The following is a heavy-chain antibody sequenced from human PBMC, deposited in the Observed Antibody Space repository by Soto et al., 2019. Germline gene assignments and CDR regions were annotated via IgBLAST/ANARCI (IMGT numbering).Heavy chain of an antibody. CDR3: ARLGGRYQAFDY. V-gene: IGHV4-59*08. J-gene: IGHJ4*01. CDR1: GSPISSYY. CDR2: IYYTGTT. Sequence: PSETLSLTCNVSGSPISSYYWGWFRQPPGQGLEWVGYIYYTGTTSYNPSLRSRVAISVDASKSQFPLDLRSVTAADTAVYFCARLGGRYQAFDYWGHGALVTVSS. D-gene: IGHD2-15*01.